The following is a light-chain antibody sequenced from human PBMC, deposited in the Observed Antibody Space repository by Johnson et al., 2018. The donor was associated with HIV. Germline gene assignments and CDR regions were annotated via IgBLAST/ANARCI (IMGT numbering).Light chain of an antibody. CDR2: ENN. CDR3: GTWDSSLSAYV. Sequence: QSVLTQPPSVSAAPGQRVTISCSGSSSNIGKNYVSWYQQLPGTAPKLLIYENNKRPSGIPDRFSGSKSGTSATLGITGLQTENEADYYCGTWDSSLSAYVFGIVTKVTVL. V-gene: IGLV1-51*02. J-gene: IGLJ1*01. CDR1: SSNIGKNY.